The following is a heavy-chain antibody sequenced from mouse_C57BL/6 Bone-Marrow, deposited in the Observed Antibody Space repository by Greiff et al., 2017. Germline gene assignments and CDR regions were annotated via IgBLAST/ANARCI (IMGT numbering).Heavy chain of an antibody. D-gene: IGHD2-1*01. J-gene: IGHJ2*01. CDR3: ARSDGNYPFDY. CDR1: GYTFTSYW. CDR2: IHPNSGST. Sequence: VKLQQPGAELVKPGASVKLSCKASGYTFTSYWMHWVKQRPGQGLEWIGMIHPNSGSTNYNEKFKSKATLTVDKSSSTAYMQLSSLTSEDSAVYYCARSDGNYPFDYWGQGTTLTVSS. V-gene: IGHV1-64*01.